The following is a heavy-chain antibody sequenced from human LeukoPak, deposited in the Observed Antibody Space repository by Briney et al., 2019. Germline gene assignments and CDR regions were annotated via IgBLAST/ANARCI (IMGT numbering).Heavy chain of an antibody. CDR2: MNPNSGNT. CDR3: ARSGKDIVVVPAAEGFDP. J-gene: IGHJ5*02. Sequence: ASVKVSCKASGFTFTSHDYNWVRQATGQGLEWMGWMNPNSGNTGHAQKFQGRVTMTRDTSTSTVYMELSSLRSEDTAVYYCARSGKDIVVVPAAEGFDPWGQGTLVTVSS. D-gene: IGHD2-2*01. CDR1: GFTFTSHD. V-gene: IGHV1-8*01.